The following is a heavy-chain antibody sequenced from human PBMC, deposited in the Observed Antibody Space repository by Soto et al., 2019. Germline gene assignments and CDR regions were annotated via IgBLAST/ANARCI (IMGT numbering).Heavy chain of an antibody. D-gene: IGHD3-16*01. J-gene: IGHJ4*02. Sequence: PSETLSLTCTVSGGSISSSSYYWGWIRQPPGKALEWIGSIYYSGSTYYNPSIKSRVTISVDTSKNQFSLKLSSVTAADTAVCYCARHSPMITFGGVNYYFDYWGQGTLVTVSS. CDR2: IYYSGST. V-gene: IGHV4-39*01. CDR1: GGSISSSSYY. CDR3: ARHSPMITFGGVNYYFDY.